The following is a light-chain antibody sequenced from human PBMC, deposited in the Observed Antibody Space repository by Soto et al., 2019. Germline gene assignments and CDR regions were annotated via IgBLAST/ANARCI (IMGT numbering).Light chain of an antibody. CDR1: SSDVGSYNY. Sequence: LTQPASVSGSPGQSITISCTGTSSDVGSYNYVSWYQQHPGKAPKLMICEVSNRPSGVSNRFSGSKSGNTASLTISGLQAEDEADYYCSSYTSSSTLVFGTGTKVTVL. CDR3: SSYTSSSTLV. J-gene: IGLJ1*01. V-gene: IGLV2-14*01. CDR2: EVS.